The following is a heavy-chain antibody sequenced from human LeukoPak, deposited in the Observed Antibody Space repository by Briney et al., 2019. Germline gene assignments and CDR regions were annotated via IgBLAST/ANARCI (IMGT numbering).Heavy chain of an antibody. CDR1: GGTFISYT. D-gene: IGHD4-17*01. J-gene: IGHJ4*02. CDR2: IIPIPGIA. CDR3: ARGTVTFGFDY. Sequence: GASVKVSCKASGGTFISYTISWVRQAAGQGLEWMGRIIPIPGIANYAQKFQGRVTITADKSTSTAYMELSSLRSEDTAVYYCARGTVTFGFDYWGQGTLVTVSS. V-gene: IGHV1-69*02.